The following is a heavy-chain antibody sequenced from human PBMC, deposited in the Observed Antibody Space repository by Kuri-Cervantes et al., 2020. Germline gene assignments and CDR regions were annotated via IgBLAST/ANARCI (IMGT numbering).Heavy chain of an antibody. Sequence: GESLKISCAASGFPFSDYMMLWVRQAPSKGLEWVSSIVSSGGSTYYADSVKGRFTISRDNAKNSLYLQMNSLRAEDTAVYYCARGHDVVAADGRDNWFDPWGQGTLVTVSS. CDR1: GFPFSDYM. D-gene: IGHD6-13*01. V-gene: IGHV3-21*01. CDR3: ARGHDVVAADGRDNWFDP. J-gene: IGHJ5*02. CDR2: IVSSGGST.